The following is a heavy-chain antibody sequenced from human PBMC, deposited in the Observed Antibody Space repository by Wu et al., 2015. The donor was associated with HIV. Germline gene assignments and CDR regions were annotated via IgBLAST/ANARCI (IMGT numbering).Heavy chain of an antibody. Sequence: QVQLVQSGGDVKKSGASVKVSCKASGYTFITHAITWVRQAPGQRPEWMGWITTHNGYTKYAQKFQDRLSLTTDTSATTAYMELRSLRSDDTAVYYCARVFEDSSGYYSWFDPWAEGTLVTVSS. CDR2: ITTHNGYT. CDR3: ARVFEDSSGYYSWFDP. J-gene: IGHJ5*02. CDR1: GYTFITHA. D-gene: IGHD3-22*01. V-gene: IGHV1-18*01.